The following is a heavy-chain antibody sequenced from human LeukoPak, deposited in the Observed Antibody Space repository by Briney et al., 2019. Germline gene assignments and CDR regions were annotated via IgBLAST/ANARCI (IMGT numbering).Heavy chain of an antibody. CDR3: ARDLFGWFLDP. CDR2: VDNDGWAT. Sequence: PGGSLRLSCAASGFSLDNFEMNWVRQAPGKGLEWIAYVDNDGWATSYYADSVKGRFTITRDDAKNSLYLQMDSLTVEDTAVYYCARDLFGWFLDPWGQGTLVSVS. J-gene: IGHJ5*02. CDR1: GFSLDNFE. D-gene: IGHD3-10*01. V-gene: IGHV3-48*03.